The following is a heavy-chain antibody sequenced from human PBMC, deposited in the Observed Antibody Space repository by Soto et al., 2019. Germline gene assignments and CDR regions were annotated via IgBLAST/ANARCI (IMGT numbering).Heavy chain of an antibody. Sequence: QVQLVESGGGVVQPGRSLRLTCAASGFTFSSNGMHWVRQAPGKGLEWVALVAYDGSKTYYGDSVRGRFTISRDNSENTLSRQMNSLRAEDTAVYYCARWVGGSMYDNSGKYDSWGQGTLVTVSS. CDR3: ARWVGGSMYDNSGKYDS. V-gene: IGHV3-30*03. J-gene: IGHJ5*01. CDR2: VAYDGSKT. CDR1: GFTFSSNG. D-gene: IGHD3-22*01.